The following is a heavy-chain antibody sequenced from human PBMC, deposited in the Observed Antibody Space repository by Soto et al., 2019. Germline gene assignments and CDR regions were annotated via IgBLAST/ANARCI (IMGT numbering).Heavy chain of an antibody. D-gene: IGHD2-15*01. Sequence: ASVKVSCKASGYTFSSFGINWVRQAPGQGLEWVGWVSVYNEDTKYAQNFQGRVSLTTDTSTSTTYMEVGRLRSDDTAVYYCARTCRSGGSCYHEYWGEGTRVTFS. J-gene: IGHJ4*02. V-gene: IGHV1-18*01. CDR1: GYTFSSFG. CDR2: VSVYNEDT. CDR3: ARTCRSGGSCYHEY.